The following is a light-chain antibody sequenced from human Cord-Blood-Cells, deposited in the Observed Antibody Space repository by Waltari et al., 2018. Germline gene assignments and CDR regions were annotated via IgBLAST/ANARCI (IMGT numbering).Light chain of an antibody. Sequence: DIVMTQSPDSLAVSLGERATINCKSSQSVLYSSNNKNYLAWYQQKPGQPPKLLIYWASTRESGVPDRFSGSGSGTYFTLTSSSLQAEDVAVYYCQQYYSTPLTFGGGTKVEIK. CDR1: QSVLYSSNNKNY. V-gene: IGKV4-1*01. CDR3: QQYYSTPLT. J-gene: IGKJ4*01. CDR2: WAS.